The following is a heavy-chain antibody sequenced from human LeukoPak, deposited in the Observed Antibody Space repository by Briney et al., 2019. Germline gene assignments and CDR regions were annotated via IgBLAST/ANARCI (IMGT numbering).Heavy chain of an antibody. J-gene: IGHJ4*02. CDR2: IYHSGST. CDR3: ASYETGWYDSSGYHYFDY. Sequence: PSETLSLTCAVSGASISGSGYYLGWIRQPPGKGLEWIGSIYHSGSTYYNPSLKSRVTISVDTSKNQFSLKLSSVTAADTAVYYCASYETGWYDSSGYHYFDYWGQGTLVTVSS. CDR1: GASISGSGYY. V-gene: IGHV4-39*07. D-gene: IGHD3-22*01.